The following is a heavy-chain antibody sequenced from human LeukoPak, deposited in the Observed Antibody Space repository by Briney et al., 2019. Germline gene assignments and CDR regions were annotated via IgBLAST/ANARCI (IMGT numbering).Heavy chain of an antibody. CDR1: GFTFSIDT. CDR3: ARTPDTVKGDY. Sequence: GGSLRLSCATSGFTFSIDTMHWVRQAPGKGLEWVAVISLDGRDKNYGDSVKGRFTISRDNSKDTLYLQMDSLRVEDTAVYYCARTPDTVKGDYWGQGTLVTVSS. CDR2: ISLDGRDK. J-gene: IGHJ4*02. V-gene: IGHV3-30*04. D-gene: IGHD1-14*01.